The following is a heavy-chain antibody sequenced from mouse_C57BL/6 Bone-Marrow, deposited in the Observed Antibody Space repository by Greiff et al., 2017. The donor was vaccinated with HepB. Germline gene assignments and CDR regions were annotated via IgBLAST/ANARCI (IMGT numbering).Heavy chain of an antibody. CDR2: INPGSGGT. J-gene: IGHJ2*01. CDR1: GYAFTNYL. D-gene: IGHD1-1*01. Sequence: VMLKQSGAELVRPGTSVKVSCKASGYAFTNYLIEWVKQRPGQGLEWIGVINPGSGGTNYNEKFKGKATLTADKSSSTAYMQLSSLTSEDSAVYFCARESLYYGPYCDYWGQGTTLTVSS. V-gene: IGHV1-54*01. CDR3: ARESLYYGPYCDY.